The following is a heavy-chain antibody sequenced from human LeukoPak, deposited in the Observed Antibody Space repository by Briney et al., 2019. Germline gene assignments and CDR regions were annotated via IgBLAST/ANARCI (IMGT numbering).Heavy chain of an antibody. D-gene: IGHD6-19*01. V-gene: IGHV3-7*04. CDR1: GFPFSSYW. Sequence: PGGSLRLSCAVSGFPFSSYWMSWVRQAAGKGLEWVASIKQDGSEMQYVDSVKGRFTISRDNAKNSLHLQMNSLRVEDTAVYYCARVAVAATGAFDMWGQGTMVTVSS. CDR3: ARVAVAATGAFDM. J-gene: IGHJ3*02. CDR2: IKQDGSEM.